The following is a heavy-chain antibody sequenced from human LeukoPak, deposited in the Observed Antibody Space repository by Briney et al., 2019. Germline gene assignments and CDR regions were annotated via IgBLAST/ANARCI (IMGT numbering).Heavy chain of an antibody. D-gene: IGHD1-26*01. CDR1: GASISSYY. Sequence: NSSETLSLTCTVSGASISSYYWSWIRQPPGKGLEWIGYIYYSGSTNYNPSLKSRVTISVDTSQNQFSLKLSSVTAADTAVYYCVRVGSGSYDFDYWGQGTLVTVSS. V-gene: IGHV4-59*01. CDR2: IYYSGST. J-gene: IGHJ4*02. CDR3: VRVGSGSYDFDY.